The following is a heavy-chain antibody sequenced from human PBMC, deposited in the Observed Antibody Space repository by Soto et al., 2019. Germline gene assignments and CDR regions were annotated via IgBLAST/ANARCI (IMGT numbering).Heavy chain of an antibody. CDR2: INHSGST. CDR3: ARVSPREVTGPYYFDY. Sequence: SETLSLTCAVYGGSLSGYYWSWIRQPPGKGLEWIGEINHSGSTNYNPSLKSRVTISVDTSKNQFSLKLSSVTAADTAVYYCARVSPREVTGPYYFDYWGQGTLVTVSS. D-gene: IGHD2-21*02. J-gene: IGHJ4*02. V-gene: IGHV4-34*01. CDR1: GGSLSGYY.